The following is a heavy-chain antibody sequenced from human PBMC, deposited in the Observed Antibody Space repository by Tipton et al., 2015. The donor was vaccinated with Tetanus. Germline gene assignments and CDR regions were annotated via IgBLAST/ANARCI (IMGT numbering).Heavy chain of an antibody. CDR1: DESISSSSYY. V-gene: IGHV4-39*07. Sequence: TLSLTCTVSDESISSSSYYWGWIRHHPGRGLEWIASISNSGTSYNNPSFRSRVTISVDTSKNQISLNLTSVTAADTAVYFCARRXXXTSTRCFDAFDXWGPGXXVSVSS. CDR2: ISNSGTS. J-gene: IGHJ3*01. CDR3: ARRXXXTSTRCFDAFDX. D-gene: IGHD2-2*01.